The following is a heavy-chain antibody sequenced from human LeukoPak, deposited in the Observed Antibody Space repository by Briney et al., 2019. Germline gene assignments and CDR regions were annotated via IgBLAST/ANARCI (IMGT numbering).Heavy chain of an antibody. Sequence: SETLSLTCTVSGGSISDYYWSWIRQPPGRGLEWIGYIYYTGSTNYSPSLKSRVTISLDTSKNHFSLQLSSVTAADTAVYCCATGRYSYGNEYWGQGTLVTVSS. CDR3: ATGRYSYGNEY. CDR2: IYYTGST. V-gene: IGHV4-59*08. J-gene: IGHJ4*02. CDR1: GGSISDYY. D-gene: IGHD5-18*01.